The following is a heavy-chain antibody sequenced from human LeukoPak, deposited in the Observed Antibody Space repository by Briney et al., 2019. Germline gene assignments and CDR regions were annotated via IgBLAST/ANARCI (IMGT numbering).Heavy chain of an antibody. V-gene: IGHV3-48*01. J-gene: IGHJ4*02. CDR3: AKGSYFPSYFFDS. D-gene: IGHD3-22*01. CDR2: IDSGSSSI. CDR1: GITLSSHS. Sequence: GGSLRLSCAASGITLSSHSMHWVRQAPGKGLEWVSFIDSGSSSIHYAASVQGRFTISRDNAKNSLYLQMDSLRAEDTAVYYCAKGSYFPSYFFDSWGQGALVTVSS.